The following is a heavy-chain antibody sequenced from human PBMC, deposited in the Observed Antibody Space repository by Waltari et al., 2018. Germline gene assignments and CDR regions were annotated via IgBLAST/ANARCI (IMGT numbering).Heavy chain of an antibody. D-gene: IGHD3-10*01. V-gene: IGHV3-30*02. J-gene: IGHJ4*02. Sequence: QVQLVESGGGVVQPGGSLRLSCAASGFTFSSYGMHWVRQAPGKGLEWVAFIRYDGSNKYYADSVKGRVTISRDNSKSALYLQMNSLRAEDTAVYYCAKGIYGSGSYYEDYWGQGTLVTVSS. CDR3: AKGIYGSGSYYEDY. CDR2: IRYDGSNK. CDR1: GFTFSSYG.